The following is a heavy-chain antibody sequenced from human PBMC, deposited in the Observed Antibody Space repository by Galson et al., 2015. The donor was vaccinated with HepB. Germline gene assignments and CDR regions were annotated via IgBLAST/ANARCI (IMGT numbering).Heavy chain of an antibody. Sequence: SVKVSCKASGGTFSSYAISWVRQAPGQRLEWMGWINAGNGNTKYSQKFQGRVTITRDTSASTAYMELSSLRSEDTAVYYCARARRYSSGWWYFDLWGRGTLVTVSS. CDR2: INAGNGNT. CDR1: GGTFSSYA. D-gene: IGHD6-19*01. CDR3: ARARRYSSGWWYFDL. J-gene: IGHJ2*01. V-gene: IGHV1-3*01.